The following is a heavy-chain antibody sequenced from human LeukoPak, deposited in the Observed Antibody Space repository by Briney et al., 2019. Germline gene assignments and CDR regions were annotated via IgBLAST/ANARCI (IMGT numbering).Heavy chain of an antibody. D-gene: IGHD1-26*01. CDR3: ARESTVGPIQTDALDI. J-gene: IGHJ3*02. V-gene: IGHV3-74*01. Sequence: PGGSLKLSCAAFGFTFSTYWMHWVRQAPGKGLVWVSRINNEETAANYADSVQGRFTISRDNANNMLYLQMDSLRAEDTAVYYCARESTVGPIQTDALDIWGQGTMVTVSS. CDR1: GFTFSTYW. CDR2: INNEETAA.